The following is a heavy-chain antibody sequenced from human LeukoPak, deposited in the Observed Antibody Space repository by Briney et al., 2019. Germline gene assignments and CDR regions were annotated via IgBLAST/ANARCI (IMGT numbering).Heavy chain of an antibody. J-gene: IGHJ6*03. D-gene: IGHD4-11*01. CDR1: GYSFTSYW. Sequence: GESLKISCKGSGYSFTSYWIGWVRQMPGKGLEWMGIIYPGDSDTRYSPSFQGRVTISADKSISTAYLQWSSLKASDTAMYYCARRYSNYYYYMDVWGKGTTVTVSS. V-gene: IGHV5-51*01. CDR2: IYPGDSDT. CDR3: ARRYSNYYYYMDV.